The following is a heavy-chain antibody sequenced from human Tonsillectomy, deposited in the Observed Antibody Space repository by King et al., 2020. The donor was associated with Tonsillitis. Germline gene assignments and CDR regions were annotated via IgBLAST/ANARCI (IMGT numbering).Heavy chain of an antibody. CDR3: ASHHSSGWYYFDY. CDR1: GGSFSDYS. J-gene: IGHJ4*02. V-gene: IGHV4-34*01. Sequence: QVQLQQWGAGLLKPSETLSLTCAVYGGSFSDYSWSWIRQPPGKGLEWIGEINHTGNTNYNPSLKSRVTMSVDTSKNQFSLKLCSVTAADTAVYYCASHHSSGWYYFDYWGQGTQATVSS. D-gene: IGHD6-19*01. CDR2: INHTGNT.